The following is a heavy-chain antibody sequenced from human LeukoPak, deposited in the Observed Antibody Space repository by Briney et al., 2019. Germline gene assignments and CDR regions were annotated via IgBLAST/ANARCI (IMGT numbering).Heavy chain of an antibody. CDR1: GYTFTGYY. V-gene: IGHV1-2*02. J-gene: IGHJ4*02. CDR3: ASLLGYCSGGSCSPYYFDY. Sequence: ASVKVSCKASGYTFTGYYMHWVRQAPGQGLEWMGWINPNSGGTNYAQKFQGRATMTRDTSISTAYTELSRLRSDDTAVYYCASLLGYCSGGSCSPYYFDYWGQGTLVTVSS. CDR2: INPNSGGT. D-gene: IGHD2-15*01.